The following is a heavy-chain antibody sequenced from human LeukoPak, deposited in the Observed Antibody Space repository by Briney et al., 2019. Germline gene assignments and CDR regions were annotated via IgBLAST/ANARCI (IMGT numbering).Heavy chain of an antibody. J-gene: IGHJ4*02. Sequence: PSETLSLTCTVSGGSISSYYWSWIRQPPGKGLDWIGYISYPGSTNYNPSLNSRVTISIDTSKNQFSLKLSSVTAADTAVYYCARADYYDSSGYYLDYWGQGTLVTVSS. D-gene: IGHD3-22*01. CDR2: ISYPGST. CDR3: ARADYYDSSGYYLDY. CDR1: GGSISSYY. V-gene: IGHV4-59*08.